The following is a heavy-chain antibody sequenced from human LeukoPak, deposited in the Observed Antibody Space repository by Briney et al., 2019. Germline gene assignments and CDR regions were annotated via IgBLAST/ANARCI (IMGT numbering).Heavy chain of an antibody. CDR1: GYSFTSYW. CDR3: ARPWGDGYNYQDAFDI. V-gene: IGHV5-51*01. CDR2: IYPGDSDT. J-gene: IGHJ3*02. Sequence: GESLKISCKGSGYSFTSYWIGWVRQMPGKGLEWMGIIYPGDSDTRYSPSFQGQVTISADKSISTAYLQWSSLKASDTAMYYCARPWGDGYNYQDAFDIWGQGTMVTVSS. D-gene: IGHD5-24*01.